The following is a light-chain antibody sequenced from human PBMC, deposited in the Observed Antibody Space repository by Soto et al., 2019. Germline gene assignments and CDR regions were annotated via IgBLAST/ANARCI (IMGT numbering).Light chain of an antibody. Sequence: QSALTQPASVSGSPGQSITISCTGTSSDVGGYNYVSWYQQHPGKAPKLMIYEVSNRPSGVSNRFSGSKSGNTASLTISGLQAEDEADYYCSSYTSSSTGGYVFGRGTKLTAL. V-gene: IGLV2-14*01. CDR3: SSYTSSSTGGYV. CDR2: EVS. J-gene: IGLJ1*01. CDR1: SSDVGGYNY.